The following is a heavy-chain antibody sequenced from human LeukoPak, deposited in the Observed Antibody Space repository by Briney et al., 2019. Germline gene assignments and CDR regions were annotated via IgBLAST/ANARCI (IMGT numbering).Heavy chain of an antibody. CDR2: INPNSGGT. CDR1: GYTFTGYY. V-gene: IGHV1-2*02. CDR3: ARGGRGSYSPDGYYYYYMDV. J-gene: IGHJ6*03. Sequence: ASVKVSCKASGYTFTGYYMHWVRQAPGQGREWMGWINPNSGGTNYAQKFQGRVTMTRDTSISTAYMELSRLRSDDTAVYYCARGGRGSYSPDGYYYYYMDVWGKGTTVTVSS. D-gene: IGHD1-26*01.